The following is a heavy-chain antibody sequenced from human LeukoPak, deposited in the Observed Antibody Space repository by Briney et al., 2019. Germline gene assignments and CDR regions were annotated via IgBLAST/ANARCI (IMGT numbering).Heavy chain of an antibody. Sequence: GGSLRLSCAASGFTLSSYSMNWVRQAPGKGLEWVSSIISSSSYIYYADSVKGRCTISRDNAKNSLYLQMNSLRAEDTAVYYCARGIAAAGPEYFQHWGQGTLVTVSS. CDR2: IISSSSYI. V-gene: IGHV3-21*01. CDR3: ARGIAAAGPEYFQH. CDR1: GFTLSSYS. J-gene: IGHJ1*01. D-gene: IGHD6-13*01.